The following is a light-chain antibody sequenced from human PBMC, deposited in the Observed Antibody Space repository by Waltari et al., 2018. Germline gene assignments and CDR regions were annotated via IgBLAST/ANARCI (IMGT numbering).Light chain of an antibody. CDR2: GVS. J-gene: IGKJ4*01. CDR1: QSIRTSY. V-gene: IGKV3-20*01. Sequence: EIVLTQSPGTLSLSPGERATLSCRASQSIRTSYLAWYQQKPGQAPRLLIYGVSSRATGITDRFSGSGSGTDFTLAISRLEPEDFAVYHCQQYESSPPVTFGGGTKVEIK. CDR3: QQYESSPPVT.